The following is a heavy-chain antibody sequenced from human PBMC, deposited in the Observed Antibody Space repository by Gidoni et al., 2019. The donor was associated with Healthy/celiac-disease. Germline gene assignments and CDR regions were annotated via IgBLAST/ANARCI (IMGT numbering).Heavy chain of an antibody. D-gene: IGHD2-2*01. CDR1: GGASSSSSYY. J-gene: IGHJ4*02. V-gene: IGHV4-39*01. CDR2: IYYSGST. Sequence: QLQLQESGTGLVKPSETLSLTCTVSGGASSSSSYYWGWIRQPPGKGLEWLGSIYYSGSTYYNPSLKSRVTISVDTSKNQFSLKLSSVTAADTAVYYCASALGYCSSTSCYPFDYWGQGTLVTVSS. CDR3: ASALGYCSSTSCYPFDY.